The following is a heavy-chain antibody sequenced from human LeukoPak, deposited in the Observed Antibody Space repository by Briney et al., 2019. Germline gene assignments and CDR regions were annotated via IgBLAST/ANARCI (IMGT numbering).Heavy chain of an antibody. V-gene: IGHV3-11*05. CDR2: ISSSSSYT. CDR3: ARDGELLWFGETPRGYFDY. J-gene: IGHJ4*02. CDR1: GFTFSDYY. Sequence: GGSLRLSCAASGFTFSDYYMSWIRQAPGKGLEWVSYISSSSSYTNYADSVKGRFTISRDNAKNSLYLQMNSLRAEGTAVYYCARDGELLWFGETPRGYFDYWGQGTLVTVSS. D-gene: IGHD3-10*01.